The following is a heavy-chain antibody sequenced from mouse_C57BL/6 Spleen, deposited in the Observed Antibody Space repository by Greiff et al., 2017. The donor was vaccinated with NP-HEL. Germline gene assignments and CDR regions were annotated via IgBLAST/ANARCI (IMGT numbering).Heavy chain of an antibody. CDR2: ISYSGST. CDR3: ARGLYYGNLYYFDY. V-gene: IGHV3-1*01. D-gene: IGHD2-1*01. CDR1: GYSITSGYD. J-gene: IGHJ2*01. Sequence: EVKLQESGPGMVKPSQSLSLTCTVTGYSITSGYDWHWIRHFPGNKLEWMGYISYSGSTNYNPSLKSRISITHDTSKNHFFLKLNSVTTEDTATYYCARGLYYGNLYYFDYWGQGTTLTVSS.